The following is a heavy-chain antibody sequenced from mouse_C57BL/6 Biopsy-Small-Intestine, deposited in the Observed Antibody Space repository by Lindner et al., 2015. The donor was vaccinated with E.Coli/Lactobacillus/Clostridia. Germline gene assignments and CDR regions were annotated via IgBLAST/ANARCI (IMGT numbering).Heavy chain of an antibody. CDR3: ARSGAYYYGSTLDY. D-gene: IGHD1-1*01. V-gene: IGHV1-80*01. CDR2: IYPGDGDT. CDR1: GYAFSSYW. J-gene: IGHJ2*01. Sequence: VQLQESGAELVKPGASVKISCKASGYAFSSYWMNWVKQRPGKGLEWIGQIYPGDGDTNYNGKFKGKATLTADKSSSTAYMQLSSLTSEDSAVYFCARSGAYYYGSTLDYWGQGTTLTVSS.